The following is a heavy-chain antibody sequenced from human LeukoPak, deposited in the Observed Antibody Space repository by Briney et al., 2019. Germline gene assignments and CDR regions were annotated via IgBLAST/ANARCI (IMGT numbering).Heavy chain of an antibody. CDR3: AKVRSAGNYVSGSYYGNY. CDR1: GFTFSSYA. Sequence: PGGSLRLSCAASGFTFSSYAMSWVRQAPGKGLEWVSAISGSGGSTYYADSVKGRFTISRDNSKNTLYLQMNSLRAEDTAVYYCAKVRSAGNYVSGSYYGNYWGQGTLVTVSS. V-gene: IGHV3-23*01. J-gene: IGHJ4*02. CDR2: ISGSGGST. D-gene: IGHD1-26*01.